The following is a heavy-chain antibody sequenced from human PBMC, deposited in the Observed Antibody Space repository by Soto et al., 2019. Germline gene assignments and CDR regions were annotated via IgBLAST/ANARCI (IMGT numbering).Heavy chain of an antibody. CDR1: GFTFSDDW. D-gene: IGHD7-27*01. V-gene: IGHV3-74*01. CDR3: TRGGTRTTYWGLFDS. Sequence: EVKVVESGGGLVQPGGSLRLSCAASGFTFSDDWMHWVRQPPGKGPVWVSRISGDASSTSYADSVKGRFTISRDSDKNTVYLQMDSLRVEDTAVYYCTRGGTRTTYWGLFDSWGKGTLVTVSS. CDR2: ISGDASST. J-gene: IGHJ4*02.